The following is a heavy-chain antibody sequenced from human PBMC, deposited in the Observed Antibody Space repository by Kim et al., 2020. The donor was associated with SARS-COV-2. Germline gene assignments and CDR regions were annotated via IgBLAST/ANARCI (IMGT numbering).Heavy chain of an antibody. CDR3: ARSGSYSYYYYYYMDV. J-gene: IGHJ6*03. V-gene: IGHV3-21*01. Sequence: GGSLRLSCAASGFTFSSYSMNWVRQAPGKGLEWVSSISSSSSYIYYADSVKGRFTISRDNAKNSLYLQMNSLRAEDTAVYYCARSGSYSYYYYYYMDVWGKGTTVTVSS. CDR1: GFTFSSYS. D-gene: IGHD1-26*01. CDR2: ISSSSSYI.